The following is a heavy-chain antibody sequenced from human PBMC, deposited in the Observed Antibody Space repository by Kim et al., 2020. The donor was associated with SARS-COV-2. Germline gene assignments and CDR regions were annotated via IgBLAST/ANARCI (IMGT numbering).Heavy chain of an antibody. Sequence: SVKGRFTISRDNSKNTLYLQMNSLRAEDTAVYYCAKDLIALSSGYFAFDIWGQGTMVTVSS. J-gene: IGHJ3*02. CDR3: AKDLIALSSGYFAFDI. V-gene: IGHV3-23*01. D-gene: IGHD3-22*01.